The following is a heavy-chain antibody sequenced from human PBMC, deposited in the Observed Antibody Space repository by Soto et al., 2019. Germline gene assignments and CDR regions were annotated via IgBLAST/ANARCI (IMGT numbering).Heavy chain of an antibody. CDR1: CGSTSSDNY. J-gene: IGHJ4*02. CDR3: AREGGESSDGLYYFDS. Sequence: QVQLQESGPGLVKTSQTRSLTCTVSCGSTSSDNYWRWIRQPPWKGLEWIGHIYYSVNTDYNPSLKSRLAISIDTSKNQFSLKMSSVTAADTAVYFCAREGGESSDGLYYFDSWGQGSLVTVSS. D-gene: IGHD3-16*01. CDR2: IYYSVNT. V-gene: IGHV4-30-4*01.